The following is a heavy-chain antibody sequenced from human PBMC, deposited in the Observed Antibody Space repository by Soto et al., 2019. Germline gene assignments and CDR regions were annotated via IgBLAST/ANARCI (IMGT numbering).Heavy chain of an antibody. J-gene: IGHJ2*01. CDR1: GYTFTSYD. CDR3: ARVTSSGLHEQYWYFDL. Sequence: ASVKVSCKASGYTFTSYDINWVRQATGQGLEWMGWMNPNSGNTGYAQKFQGRVTMTRNTSISTAYMELSSLRSEDTAVYYCARVTSSGLHEQYWYFDLWGRGTLVTVSS. V-gene: IGHV1-8*01. D-gene: IGHD6-19*01. CDR2: MNPNSGNT.